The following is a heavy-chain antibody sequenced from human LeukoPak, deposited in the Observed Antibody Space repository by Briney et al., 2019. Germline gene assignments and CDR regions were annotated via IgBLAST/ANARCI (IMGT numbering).Heavy chain of an antibody. CDR3: ARGAVMAVVPSYDY. D-gene: IGHD2-15*01. J-gene: IGHJ4*02. CDR1: GGSFSGYY. Sequence: PSETLSLTCAVYGGSFSGYYWSWIRQPPGKGLEWIGAINHSGSTNYNPSLKSRVTISVDKSKNQFSLKLSSVTAADTAVYYCARGAVMAVVPSYDYWGQGTLVTVSS. CDR2: INHSGST. V-gene: IGHV4-34*01.